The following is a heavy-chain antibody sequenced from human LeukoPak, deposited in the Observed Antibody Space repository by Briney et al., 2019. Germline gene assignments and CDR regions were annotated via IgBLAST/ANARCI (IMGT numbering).Heavy chain of an antibody. Sequence: ASVKVSCKASGYTFTSYYMHWVRQAPGQGLEWMGIINPSGGSTSYAQKFQGRVTMTRDMSTSTVYMELSSLRSEDTAVYYCARDEVAAAGTPWFDPWGQGTLVTVSS. V-gene: IGHV1-46*01. CDR1: GYTFTSYY. J-gene: IGHJ5*02. CDR3: ARDEVAAAGTPWFDP. D-gene: IGHD6-13*01. CDR2: INPSGGST.